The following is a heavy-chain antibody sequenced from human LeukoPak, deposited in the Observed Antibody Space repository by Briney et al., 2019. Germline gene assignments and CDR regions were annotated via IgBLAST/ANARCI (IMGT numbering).Heavy chain of an antibody. V-gene: IGHV4-59*01. CDR1: GGSFSGYY. D-gene: IGHD3-9*01. Sequence: SETLSLTCAVYGGSFSGYYWSWIRQPPGKGLEWIGYIYYSGSTNYNPSLKSRVTISVDTSKNQFSLKLSSVTAADTAVYYCARAQRYYDILTGYYGRWFDPWGQGTLVTVSS. CDR2: IYYSGST. CDR3: ARAQRYYDILTGYYGRWFDP. J-gene: IGHJ5*02.